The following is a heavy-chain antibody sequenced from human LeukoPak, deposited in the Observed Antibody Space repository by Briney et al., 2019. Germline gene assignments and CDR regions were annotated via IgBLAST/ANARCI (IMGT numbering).Heavy chain of an antibody. V-gene: IGHV1-2*02. Sequence: ASVKVSCKASGYTFTGYYMHWVRQAPGQGLEWMGWINPNSGGTNYAQKFQGRVTMTRDTSISTAYMELSRLRSDDTAVYYCARVENGGGGSGSYYSAYYYYYMDVWGKGTTVTVSS. CDR1: GYTFTGYY. J-gene: IGHJ6*03. CDR3: ARVENGGGGSGSYYSAYYYYYMDV. D-gene: IGHD3-10*01. CDR2: INPNSGGT.